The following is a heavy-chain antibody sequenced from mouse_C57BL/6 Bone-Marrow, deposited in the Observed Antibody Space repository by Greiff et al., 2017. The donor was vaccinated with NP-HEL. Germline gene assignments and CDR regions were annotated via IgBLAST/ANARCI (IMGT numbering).Heavy chain of an antibody. CDR2: IDPNSGGT. Sequence: VQLVESGAELVKPGASVKLSCKASGYTFTSYWMHWVKQRPGRGLEWIGRIDPNSGGTKYNEKFKSKATLTVDKPSSTAYMQLSSLTSEDSAVYYCARSTTVVAYYFDYWGQGTTLTVSS. CDR1: GYTFTSYW. J-gene: IGHJ2*01. D-gene: IGHD1-1*01. V-gene: IGHV1-72*01. CDR3: ARSTTVVAYYFDY.